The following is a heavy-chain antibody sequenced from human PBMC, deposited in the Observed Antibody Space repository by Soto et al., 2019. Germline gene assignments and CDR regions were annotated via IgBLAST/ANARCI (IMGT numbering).Heavy chain of an antibody. Sequence: QVQLVESGGGVVQPGRSLRLSCAASGFTFSSYAMHWVRQAPGKGLEWVAVISYDGSNKYYADSVKGRFTISRDNSKNTLYLQMNSLRAEDTAVYYCARDQIDTGFDYWGQGTLVTVSS. CDR2: ISYDGSNK. CDR3: ARDQIDTGFDY. V-gene: IGHV3-30-3*01. J-gene: IGHJ4*02. CDR1: GFTFSSYA. D-gene: IGHD2-2*02.